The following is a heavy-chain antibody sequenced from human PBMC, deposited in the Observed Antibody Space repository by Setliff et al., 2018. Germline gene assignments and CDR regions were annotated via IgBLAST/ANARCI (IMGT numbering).Heavy chain of an antibody. CDR3: ARGGRISYRPSSSWYILDY. J-gene: IGHJ4*02. Sequence: PSETLSLTCAVYGGSFSGYYWSWIRQPPGKGLEWIGETNHSGSTNYNPSLKSRVTISVDTSKNQFSLKLSSVTAADTAVYYCARGGRISYRPSSSWYILDYWGQGTLVTVSS. D-gene: IGHD6-13*01. CDR1: GGSFSGYY. V-gene: IGHV4-34*01. CDR2: TNHSGST.